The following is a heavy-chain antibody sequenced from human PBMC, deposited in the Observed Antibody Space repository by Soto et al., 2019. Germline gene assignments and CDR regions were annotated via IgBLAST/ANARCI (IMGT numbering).Heavy chain of an antibody. CDR3: AKCLMAAAAHNRPDYYFDY. CDR1: GFTFSSYA. J-gene: IGHJ4*02. Sequence: GGSLRLSCAASGFTFSSYAMSWVRQAPGKGLEWVSAISGSGGSTYYADSVKGRFTISRDNSKNTLYLQMNSLRAEDTAVYYCAKCLMAAAAHNRPDYYFDYWGQGTLVTVSS. CDR2: ISGSGGST. V-gene: IGHV3-23*01. D-gene: IGHD6-13*01.